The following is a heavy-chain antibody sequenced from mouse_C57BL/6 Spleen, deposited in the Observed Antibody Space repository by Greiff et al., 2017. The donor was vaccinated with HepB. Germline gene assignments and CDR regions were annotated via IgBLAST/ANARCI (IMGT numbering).Heavy chain of an antibody. CDR1: GYTFTSYW. CDR2: IYPGNSGT. CDR3: TARDDYDWYFDV. D-gene: IGHD2-4*01. Sequence: VQLQQSGTVLARPGASVKMSCKTSGYTFTSYWMHWVKQRPGQGLEWIGAIYPGNSGTSYNQKFKGKAKLTAVTSASTAYMELSSLTNEDSAVYYCTARDDYDWYFDVWGTGTTVTVSS. J-gene: IGHJ1*03. V-gene: IGHV1-5*01.